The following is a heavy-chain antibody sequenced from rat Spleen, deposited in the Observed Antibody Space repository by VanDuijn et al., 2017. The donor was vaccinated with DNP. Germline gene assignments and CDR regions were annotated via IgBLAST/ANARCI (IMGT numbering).Heavy chain of an antibody. J-gene: IGHJ2*01. CDR3: ASPYYGYKD. V-gene: IGHV2-6*01. CDR1: GSPLTSYT. D-gene: IGHD1-9*01. Sequence: QVQLKESGPGLVQPSQTLSLTCTVSGSPLTSYTVSWVRQPPGKGLEWIAAISSGGNTYYSSVLKSRLRISRDTSKSQVFLKMNSLQTEDTAMYFCASPYYGYKDWGHGVMVTVSS. CDR2: ISSGGNT.